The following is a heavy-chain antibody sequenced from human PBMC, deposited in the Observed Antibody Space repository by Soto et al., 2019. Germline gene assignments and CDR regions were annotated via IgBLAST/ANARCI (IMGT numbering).Heavy chain of an antibody. J-gene: IGHJ6*02. CDR2: IIPILGIA. Sequence: QVQLVQSGAEVKKPGSSVKVSCKASGGTFSSYTISWVRQAPGQGLEWMGRIIPILGIANYAQKFQGRVTITADNSTSTAYMELSSLRSEDTAVYYCARDHLGRHYYYYGMDVWGQGTTVTVSS. CDR1: GGTFSSYT. CDR3: ARDHLGRHYYYYGMDV. D-gene: IGHD2-15*01. V-gene: IGHV1-69*08.